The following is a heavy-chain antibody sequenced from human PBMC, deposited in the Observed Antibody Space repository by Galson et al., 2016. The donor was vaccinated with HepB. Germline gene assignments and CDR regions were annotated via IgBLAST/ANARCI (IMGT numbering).Heavy chain of an antibody. D-gene: IGHD1-7*01. CDR3: SAGTPSYFDN. V-gene: IGHV3-64D*06. J-gene: IGHJ4*02. Sequence: SLRLSCAASGFTFNNSTMHWFRQAPGKGLEYITTISNSGGTTYYADSVKGRFTISRDNSKNTLHLEMNSLRNEDTCVYFCSAGTPSYFDNWGQGTLVTVSS. CDR1: GFTFNNST. CDR2: ISNSGGTT.